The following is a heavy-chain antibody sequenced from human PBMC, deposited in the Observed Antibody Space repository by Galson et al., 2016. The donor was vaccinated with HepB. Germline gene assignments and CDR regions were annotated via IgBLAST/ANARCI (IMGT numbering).Heavy chain of an antibody. Sequence: SLRLSCAASGFRFSNHAMSWVRQTPGKGLEWVSAISDNGGTTYYADSVKGRFTISRDNSKNTLYLQMNSLRVDDTAVYSCAKSIVRGASDSFWGQGTRVTVSS. J-gene: IGHJ4*02. CDR1: GFRFSNHA. D-gene: IGHD3-10*01. V-gene: IGHV3-23*01. CDR3: AKSIVRGASDSF. CDR2: ISDNGGTT.